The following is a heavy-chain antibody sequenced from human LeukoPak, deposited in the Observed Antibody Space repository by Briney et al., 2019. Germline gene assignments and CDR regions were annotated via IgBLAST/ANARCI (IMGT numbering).Heavy chain of an antibody. V-gene: IGHV3-7*03. CDR1: GLTFSSYW. Sequence: GGSLRLSCAASGLTFSSYWMSWVRQAPGKGLEWMANIKQDGSEKYYVDSVKGRFTISRDNAKNSLYLQMNSLRAEDTAVYYCARDILVLIRPDYFDYWGQGTLVTVSS. D-gene: IGHD3-9*01. CDR2: IKQDGSEK. CDR3: ARDILVLIRPDYFDY. J-gene: IGHJ4*02.